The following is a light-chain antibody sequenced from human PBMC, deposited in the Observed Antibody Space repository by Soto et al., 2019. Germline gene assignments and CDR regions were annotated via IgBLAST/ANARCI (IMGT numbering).Light chain of an antibody. J-gene: IGLJ2*01. CDR1: SSDAGGYNY. Sequence: QSALTQPPSASGSPGQSVTISCTATSSDAGGYNYVSWYQQHPGKAPKLMIYEVTKRPSGVPARFSGSKSGNTASLTVSGLQAEDEADYYCSSYTGSITYAGSNNYVVFGGGTKLTVL. CDR2: EVT. V-gene: IGLV2-8*01. CDR3: SSYTGSITYAGSNNYVV.